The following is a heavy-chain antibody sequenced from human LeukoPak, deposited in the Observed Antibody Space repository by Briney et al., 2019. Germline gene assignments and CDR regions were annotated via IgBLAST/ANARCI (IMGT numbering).Heavy chain of an antibody. CDR3: ARAISRRRGWNYYGMDV. CDR2: IYYSGST. CDR1: GGSISSGDHY. J-gene: IGHJ6*02. D-gene: IGHD3-3*01. V-gene: IGHV4-30-4*01. Sequence: SETLSLTCTVSGGSISSGDHYWGWIRQPPGKGLEWIGYIYYSGSTYYNPSLKSRVTISVDTSKNQFSLKLSSVTAADTAVYYCARAISRRRGWNYYGMDVWGQGTTVTVSS.